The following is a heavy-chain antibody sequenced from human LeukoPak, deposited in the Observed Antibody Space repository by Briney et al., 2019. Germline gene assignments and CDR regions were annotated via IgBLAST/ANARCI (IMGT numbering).Heavy chain of an antibody. J-gene: IGHJ6*02. CDR2: ISHDGSNN. Sequence: GGSLRLSCAASGFTFSRYGIHWVRQAPGKGLEWVAVISHDGSNNYYADSVKGRFTISRDNFKNTLYLQVISLRAEDTAVYYCAKDTCSGGSCYYYYGMDVWGQGTTVTVSS. V-gene: IGHV3-30*18. CDR3: AKDTCSGGSCYYYYGMDV. D-gene: IGHD2-15*01. CDR1: GFTFSRYG.